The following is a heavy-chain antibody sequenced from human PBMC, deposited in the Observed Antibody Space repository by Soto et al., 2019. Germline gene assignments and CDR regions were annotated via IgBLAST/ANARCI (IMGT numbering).Heavy chain of an antibody. Sequence: GGSLRLSCAASGFTFSSYAMSWVRQAPGKGLEWVSAISGSGGSTYYADSVKGRFTISRDNSKNTLYLQMNSLRAEDTAVYYCAKAPVAAPYYYYGMDVWGQGTTVTVSS. CDR3: AKAPVAAPYYYYGMDV. J-gene: IGHJ6*02. CDR1: GFTFSSYA. CDR2: ISGSGGST. D-gene: IGHD6-19*01. V-gene: IGHV3-23*01.